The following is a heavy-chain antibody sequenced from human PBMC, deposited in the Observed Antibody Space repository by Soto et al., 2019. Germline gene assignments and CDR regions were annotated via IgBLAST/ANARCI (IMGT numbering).Heavy chain of an antibody. J-gene: IGHJ4*02. V-gene: IGHV3-7*03. Sequence: PGGSLRLSCAASGFTFGSYWMSWVRQAPGKGLEWVATIKDDGSERYYVDSVKGRFTVSRDNSKNTLYLQMNGLRAEDTAVYYCAKDLYGATSACFDYWGQGTLVTVSS. CDR3: AKDLYGATSACFDY. CDR1: GFTFGSYW. D-gene: IGHD4-17*01. CDR2: IKDDGSER.